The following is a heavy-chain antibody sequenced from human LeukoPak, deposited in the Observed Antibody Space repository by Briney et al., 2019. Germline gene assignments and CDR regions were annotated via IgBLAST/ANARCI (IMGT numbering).Heavy chain of an antibody. Sequence: VASVKVSCKASGYTFTSYGISWVRQAPGQGLEWMGWISAYNGNTNYAQKLQGRVTMTTDTSTSTAYMELRSLRSDDTAVYYCARDDFRQYYYDSSGYHYHDYWGQGTLVTVSS. CDR2: ISAYNGNT. CDR3: ARDDFRQYYYDSSGYHYHDY. V-gene: IGHV1-18*01. J-gene: IGHJ4*02. D-gene: IGHD3-22*01. CDR1: GYTFTSYG.